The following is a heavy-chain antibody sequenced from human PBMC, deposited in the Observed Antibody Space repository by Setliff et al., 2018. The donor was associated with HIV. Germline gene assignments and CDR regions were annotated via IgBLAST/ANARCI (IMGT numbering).Heavy chain of an antibody. V-gene: IGHV4-4*07. J-gene: IGHJ6*03. CDR1: GDSISNYY. Sequence: SETLSLTCTVSGDSISNYYWSWIRQPAGKGLEWIGRVYTSGTTNYNPSLKSRVTMSVDTSKNQFSLKLSSVSAADTAVYYCARVSKAYWYSIPRDYYHHMDVWGKGTTVTVSS. D-gene: IGHD2-8*02. CDR3: ARVSKAYWYSIPRDYYHHMDV. CDR2: VYTSGTT.